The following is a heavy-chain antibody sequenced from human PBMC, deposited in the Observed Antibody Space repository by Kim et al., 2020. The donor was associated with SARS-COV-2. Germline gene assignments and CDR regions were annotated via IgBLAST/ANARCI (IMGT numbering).Heavy chain of an antibody. CDR3: ARDTTRDAFDI. CDR2: T. Sequence: TYTNPSLTDRLTISVDTSKNQLSLRLGYVTAADTAVYYCARDTTRDAFDIWGQGTMVTVSS. V-gene: IGHV4-30-2*04. D-gene: IGHD1-1*01. J-gene: IGHJ3*02.